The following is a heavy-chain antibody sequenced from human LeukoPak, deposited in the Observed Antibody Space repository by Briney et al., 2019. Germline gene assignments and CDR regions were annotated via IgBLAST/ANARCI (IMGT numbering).Heavy chain of an antibody. CDR3: ARDGKYDFWSGYSRSYYYYMDV. CDR2: INPSGGST. J-gene: IGHJ6*03. V-gene: IGHV1-46*01. Sequence: GASVKVSCKASGYTFTSYYMHWVRQAPGQGLEWMGIINPSGGSTSYAQKFQGRVTMTRDMSTSTVYMELSSLRSEDTAVYYCARDGKYDFWSGYSRSYYYYMDVWGKGTTVTVSS. D-gene: IGHD3-3*01. CDR1: GYTFTSYY.